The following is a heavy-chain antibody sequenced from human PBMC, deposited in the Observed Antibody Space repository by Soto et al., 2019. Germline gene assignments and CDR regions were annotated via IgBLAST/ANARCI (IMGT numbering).Heavy chain of an antibody. CDR1: GGTFSSYA. D-gene: IGHD6-13*01. CDR2: IIPIFGTA. CDR3: ARDGPYSSSCDY. J-gene: IGHJ4*02. Sequence: ASVKVSCKASGGTFSSYAISWVRQAPGQGLEWMGGIIPIFGTANYAQKFQGRVTITADESTSTAYMELSSLRSEDTAVYYCARDGPYSSSCDYWGQGTLVTVSS. V-gene: IGHV1-69*13.